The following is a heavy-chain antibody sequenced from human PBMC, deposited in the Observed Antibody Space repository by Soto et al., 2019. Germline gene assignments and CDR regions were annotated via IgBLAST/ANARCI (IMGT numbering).Heavy chain of an antibody. CDR2: LYYSGST. J-gene: IGHJ4*02. Sequence: QVQLQESGPGLVKPSETLSLTCTVSGGSISSYYWSWIRQPPGKGLEWIGYLYYSGSTNYNPSLKSRVTISVDTSKNQFSLKLSSVTAADTAVYYCARMGPHCSSTSCYEALFDYWGQGTLVTVSS. D-gene: IGHD2-2*01. V-gene: IGHV4-59*01. CDR1: GGSISSYY. CDR3: ARMGPHCSSTSCYEALFDY.